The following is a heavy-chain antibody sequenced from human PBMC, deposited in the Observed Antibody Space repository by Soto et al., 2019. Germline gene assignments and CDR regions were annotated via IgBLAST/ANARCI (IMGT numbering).Heavy chain of an antibody. J-gene: IGHJ4*02. CDR3: ARAGDNYNRLDN. Sequence: PGGSLRLSCEGSGFTFSAYYISWIRQAPGKGLEWISYSSNSGTFSRYADSVKGRFSISRDNTKNLLYLQMNSLRAEDTAVYYCARAGDNYNRLDNWGQGTPVTVSS. V-gene: IGHV3-11*06. CDR1: GFTFSAYY. CDR2: SSNSGTFS. D-gene: IGHD1-1*01.